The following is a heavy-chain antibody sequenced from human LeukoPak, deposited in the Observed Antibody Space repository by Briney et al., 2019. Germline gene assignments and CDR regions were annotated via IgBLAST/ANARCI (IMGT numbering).Heavy chain of an antibody. CDR1: GGTFSSYA. CDR2: IIPIFGTA. D-gene: IGHD3-22*01. J-gene: IGHJ5*02. Sequence: ASVKVSCKASGGTFSSYAISWVRQAPGQGLEWMGGIIPIFGTANYAQKFQGRVTITTDESTSTAYMELSSLRSEDTAVYYCATVTYYYDSSGYKAGSDPWGQGTLVTVSS. CDR3: ATVTYYYDSSGYKAGSDP. V-gene: IGHV1-69*05.